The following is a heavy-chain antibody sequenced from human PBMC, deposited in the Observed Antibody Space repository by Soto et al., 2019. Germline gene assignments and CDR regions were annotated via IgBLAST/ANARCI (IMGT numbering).Heavy chain of an antibody. CDR2: INPNSGGT. CDR3: VVVAANDAFDI. Sequence: ASVKVSCKASGYTFTGYYMHWVRQAPGQGLEWMGWINPNSGGTNYAQKFQGWATMTRDTSISTAYMELSRLRSDDTAVYYCVVVAANDAFDIWGQGTMVTVSS. V-gene: IGHV1-2*04. CDR1: GYTFTGYY. J-gene: IGHJ3*02. D-gene: IGHD2-15*01.